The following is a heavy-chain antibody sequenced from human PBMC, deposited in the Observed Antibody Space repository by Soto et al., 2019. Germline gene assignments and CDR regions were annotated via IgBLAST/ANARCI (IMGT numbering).Heavy chain of an antibody. Sequence: GRSPRVSSAASGFTFGTFAMHRVRHATLKGLEWVAVISYDGSNKHYADSVKGRFTISRENSKNTLYLQMNSLRAEDTAVYYCARPPVIDIVVPPDYWGQGTLDSVSS. J-gene: IGHJ4*02. D-gene: IGHD2-15*01. CDR1: GFTFGTFA. CDR2: ISYDGSNK. V-gene: IGHV3-30*04. CDR3: ARPPVIDIVVPPDY.